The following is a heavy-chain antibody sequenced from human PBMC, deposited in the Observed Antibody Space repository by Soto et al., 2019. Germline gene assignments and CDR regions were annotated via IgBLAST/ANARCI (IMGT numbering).Heavy chain of an antibody. CDR3: AKALGFGESSHYFDY. J-gene: IGHJ4*02. CDR1: GFGFDSYA. Sequence: EVQLLESGGGLVQVGGSLRLSCVGSGFGFDSYAMSWVRQAPGKGLEWVSGIGSSGGAIVYADSVRGRFTISRDNSRNALYLHMNSLRAGDTAVYYCAKALGFGESSHYFDYWGQGTLVTVSS. V-gene: IGHV3-23*01. CDR2: IGSSGGAI. D-gene: IGHD3-10*01.